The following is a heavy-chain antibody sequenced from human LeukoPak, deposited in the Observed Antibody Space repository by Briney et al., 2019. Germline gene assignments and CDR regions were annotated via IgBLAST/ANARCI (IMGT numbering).Heavy chain of an antibody. CDR1: GGTFSSYA. D-gene: IGHD3-16*01. CDR2: LIPNFGTA. V-gene: IGHV1-69*05. Sequence: SVKVSCKASGGTFSSYAISWVRQAPGQGLEWMGELIPNFGTANYAQKLQDSVTITTDESTSTAYRELSSLGSEDTAVYYCARDLLGGGWYYFDYWGQGTLVTVSS. CDR3: ARDLLGGGWYYFDY. J-gene: IGHJ4*02.